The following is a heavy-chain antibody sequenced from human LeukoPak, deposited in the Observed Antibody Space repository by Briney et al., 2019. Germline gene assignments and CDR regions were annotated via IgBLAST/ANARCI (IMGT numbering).Heavy chain of an antibody. CDR3: ARDSAKGGSKGAIGATDY. CDR1: GFIFSNNW. J-gene: IGHJ4*02. D-gene: IGHD1-26*01. V-gene: IGHV3-7*01. CDR2: IKEDGSEK. Sequence: PGGSLRLSGAPPGFIFSNNWMSWVRQAPGKGLEWVANIKEDGSEKHYVDSVKGRFTISRDNAKNSLYLQMNSLRAEDTAVYYCARDSAKGGSKGAIGATDYWGQGTLVTVSS.